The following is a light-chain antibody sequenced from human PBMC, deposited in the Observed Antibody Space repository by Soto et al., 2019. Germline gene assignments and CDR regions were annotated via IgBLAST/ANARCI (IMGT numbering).Light chain of an antibody. CDR1: QRIRTY. J-gene: IGKJ4*01. Sequence: EIVLTQSPATLSLFPGERATLSCRASQRIRTYLAWYQQKPGQAPRLLISNASNRATGIPARFSGSGSGTDFSLTISSLEAEDFAVYYCHQRSNWPRTFGGGTKVEIK. CDR3: HQRSNWPRT. V-gene: IGKV3-11*01. CDR2: NAS.